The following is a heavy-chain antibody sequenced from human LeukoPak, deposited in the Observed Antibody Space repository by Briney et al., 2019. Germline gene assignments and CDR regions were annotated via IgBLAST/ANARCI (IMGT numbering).Heavy chain of an antibody. CDR3: AREGGVYCSSTSCYDY. D-gene: IGHD2-2*01. CDR1: GYTFTSYY. Sequence: GASVKVSCKASGYTFTSYYMHWVRQAPGQGLEWMGIINPSGGSTSYAQKFQGRVTMTRDTSTSTVYMELSSLRSEDTAVYYCAREGGVYCSSTSCYDYWGQGTLVTVSS. J-gene: IGHJ4*02. V-gene: IGHV1-46*01. CDR2: INPSGGST.